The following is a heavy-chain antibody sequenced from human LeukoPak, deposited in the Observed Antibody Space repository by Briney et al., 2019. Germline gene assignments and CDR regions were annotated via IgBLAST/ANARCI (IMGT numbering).Heavy chain of an antibody. Sequence: GGSLRLFCAASGFTFSSYAMSWVRQAPGKGLEWVSAISGSGGSTYYADSVKGRFTISRDNSKNTLYLQMNSLRAEDTAVYYCAKYSSGWSAFDIWGQGTMVTVSS. CDR3: AKYSSGWSAFDI. J-gene: IGHJ3*02. CDR2: ISGSGGST. CDR1: GFTFSSYA. V-gene: IGHV3-23*01. D-gene: IGHD6-19*01.